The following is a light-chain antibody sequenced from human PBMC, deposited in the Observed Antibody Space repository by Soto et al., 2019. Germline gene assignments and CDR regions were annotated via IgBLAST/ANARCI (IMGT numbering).Light chain of an antibody. CDR2: AAS. CDR1: QSVSSN. V-gene: IGKV3-15*01. CDR3: QQYNDWPPYT. J-gene: IGKJ2*01. Sequence: EIVMTQSPATLSVSPGERATLSCRASQSVSSNLAWYQQKPGQAPRLLIYAASTRATGTPARFSGSGSGTEFTLTISSLPSEDFAVYYCQQYNDWPPYTFGQGTKLEIK.